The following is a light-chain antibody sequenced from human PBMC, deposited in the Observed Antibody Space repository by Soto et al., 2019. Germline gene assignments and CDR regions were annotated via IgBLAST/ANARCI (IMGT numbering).Light chain of an antibody. CDR2: GAS. Sequence: EIVMTQSPATLSVSPGERATLSCRASQSISTNLAWYHQKPGQAPRLLIYGASTRATGIPARFSGSGSGTDFTLTISSLEPEDFAVYYCQQRSNWPPFFGQGTRLEIK. J-gene: IGKJ5*01. CDR3: QQRSNWPPF. CDR1: QSISTN. V-gene: IGKV3-11*01.